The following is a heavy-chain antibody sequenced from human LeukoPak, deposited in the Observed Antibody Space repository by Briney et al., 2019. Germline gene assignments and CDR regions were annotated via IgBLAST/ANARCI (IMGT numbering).Heavy chain of an antibody. CDR2: VNGNGGST. CDR3: ARDTIFGYYGMDV. V-gene: IGHV3-23*01. CDR1: GFSFSTYA. Sequence: PGGSLRLSCAASGFSFSTYAMSWVRQAPGKGLEWVSGVNGNGGSTSYADSLKGRFTISRDNSKNTLYLQMNSLRAEDTAVYYCARDTIFGYYGMDVWGQGTTVTVSS. J-gene: IGHJ6*02. D-gene: IGHD3-3*01.